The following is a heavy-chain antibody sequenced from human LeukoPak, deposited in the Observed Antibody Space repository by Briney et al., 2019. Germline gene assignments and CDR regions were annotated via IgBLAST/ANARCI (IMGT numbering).Heavy chain of an antibody. CDR2: IHYGGST. CDR1: GGSISGYY. CDR3: ARHFRDYYDSSGYCYESSAFDI. V-gene: IGHV4-59*08. J-gene: IGHJ3*02. D-gene: IGHD3-22*01. Sequence: SETLSLTCTVSGGSISGYYWSWIRQPPGKGLEWIGYIHYGGSTNYNPSLKSRVTISVDTSKNQFSLKLSSVTAADTAVYYCARHFRDYYDSSGYCYESSAFDIWGQGTMVTVSS.